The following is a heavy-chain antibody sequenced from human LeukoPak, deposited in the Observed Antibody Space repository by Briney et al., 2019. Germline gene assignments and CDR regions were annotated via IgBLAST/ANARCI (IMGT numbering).Heavy chain of an antibody. Sequence: PGGSLRLSCAASGFIFSHYGMTWVRQAPGKGLEWVSGISGGSSGIYYADSAKGRFTISRDNSKNTLYLQMNSLRADDTAVYYCAKEGASIAVAGIDFWGQGTLVTVSS. CDR1: GFIFSHYG. CDR2: ISGGSSGI. J-gene: IGHJ4*02. V-gene: IGHV3-23*01. CDR3: AKEGASIAVAGIDF. D-gene: IGHD6-19*01.